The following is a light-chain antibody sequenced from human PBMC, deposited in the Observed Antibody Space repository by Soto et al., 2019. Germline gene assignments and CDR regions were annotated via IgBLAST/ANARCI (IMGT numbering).Light chain of an antibody. CDR3: SSYTSSSTLGV. Sequence: QSALTQPASVSGSNGQSIAISCTGTSSDVGGYNYVSWYQQHPGKAPKLMIYDVSNRPSGVSNRFSGSKSGNTASLTISGLQAEDEADYYCSSYTSSSTLGVFGGGTKLTV. CDR1: SSDVGGYNY. CDR2: DVS. V-gene: IGLV2-14*01. J-gene: IGLJ2*01.